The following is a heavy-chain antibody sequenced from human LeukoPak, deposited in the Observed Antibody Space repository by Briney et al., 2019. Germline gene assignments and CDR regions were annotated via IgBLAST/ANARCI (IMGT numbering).Heavy chain of an antibody. D-gene: IGHD3-22*01. J-gene: IGHJ4*02. V-gene: IGHV4-59*12. Sequence: SETLSLTCTVSGGSISTYYWNWIRQPPGKGLEWIGNIYYTGGTSYNPSLKSRVTISVDTSKNQFSLKLSSVTAADTAVYYCARAGKYDSSGYYYDVMCGWGQGTLVTVSS. CDR2: IYYTGGT. CDR3: ARAGKYDSSGYYYDVMCG. CDR1: GGSISTYY.